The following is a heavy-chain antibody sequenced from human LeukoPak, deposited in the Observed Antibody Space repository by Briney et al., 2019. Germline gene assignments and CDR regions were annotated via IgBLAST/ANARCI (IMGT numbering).Heavy chain of an antibody. CDR2: ISHSGST. CDR3: ARRGSYYYDSSGYYPFDY. CDR1: GGSFSGYY. V-gene: IGHV4-34*01. J-gene: IGHJ4*02. Sequence: SETLSLTCAVYGGSFSGYYWSWIRQPPGKGLEWIGEISHSGSTNYNPSLKSRVTISVDTSKNQFSLKLSSVTAADTAVYYCARRGSYYYDSSGYYPFDYWGQGTLVTVSS. D-gene: IGHD3-22*01.